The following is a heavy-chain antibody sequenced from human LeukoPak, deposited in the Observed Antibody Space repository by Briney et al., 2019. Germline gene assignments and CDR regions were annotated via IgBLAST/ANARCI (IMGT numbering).Heavy chain of an antibody. CDR1: GYTFTSYG. D-gene: IGHD3-3*01. J-gene: IGHJ6*03. Sequence: ASVKVSCKASGYTFTSYGISWVRQAPGQGLEWMEWISAYNGNTNYAQKLQGRVTMTTDTSTSTAYTELRSLRSDDTAVYYCVRDPIFGVVAFGYMDVWGKGTTVTVSS. V-gene: IGHV1-18*01. CDR2: ISAYNGNT. CDR3: VRDPIFGVVAFGYMDV.